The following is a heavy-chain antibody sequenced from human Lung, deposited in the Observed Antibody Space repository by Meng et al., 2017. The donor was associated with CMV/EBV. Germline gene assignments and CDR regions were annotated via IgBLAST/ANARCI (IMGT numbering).Heavy chain of an antibody. CDR1: GDIVSSNSAA. D-gene: IGHD4-23*01. Sequence: QVQLQQSGPGLVKHSQTLSHTCAISGDIVSSNSAAWHWIRQSPSRGLEWLGRTYYRSKWYHEYAVSVKSRITISPDTPKNQFSLQLNSMTPEDTAVYYCARGINGGCGDWGQGTLVTVSS. V-gene: IGHV6-1*01. CDR2: TYYRSKWYH. J-gene: IGHJ4*02. CDR3: ARGINGGCGD.